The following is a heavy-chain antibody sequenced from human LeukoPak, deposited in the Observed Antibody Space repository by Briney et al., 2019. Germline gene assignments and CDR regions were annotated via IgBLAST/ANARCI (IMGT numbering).Heavy chain of an antibody. CDR2: IWYDGSNK. J-gene: IGHJ4*02. V-gene: IGHV3-33*01. Sequence: GGSLRLSCAASGFTFSSYGMHWLRQAPGKGLEWVAVIWYDGSNKYYADSVKSRFTISRDNSKNTLYLQMNSLRAEDTAVYYCARTRIAVAVAGTLDYWGQGTLVTVSS. CDR1: GFTFSSYG. CDR3: ARTRIAVAVAGTLDY. D-gene: IGHD6-19*01.